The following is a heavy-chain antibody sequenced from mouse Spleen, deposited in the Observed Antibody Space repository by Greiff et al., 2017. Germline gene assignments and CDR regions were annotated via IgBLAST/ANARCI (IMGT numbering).Heavy chain of an antibody. CDR2: INPGSGGT. V-gene: IGHV1-54*01. J-gene: IGHJ1*01. D-gene: IGHD4-1*01. CDR3: ARSNWDRYFDV. Sequence: QVQLQQSGAELVRPGTSVKVSCKASGYAFTNYLLEWVKQRPGQGLEWIGVINPGSGGTNYNEKFKGKATLTADKSSSTAYMQLSSLTSEDSAVYFCARSNWDRYFDVWGAGTTVTVSS. CDR1: GYAFTNYL.